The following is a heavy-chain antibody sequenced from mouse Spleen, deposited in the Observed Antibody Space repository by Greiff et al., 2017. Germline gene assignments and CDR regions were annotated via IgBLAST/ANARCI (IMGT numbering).Heavy chain of an antibody. J-gene: IGHJ4*01. V-gene: IGHV2-6*01. CDR1: GFSLTSYG. D-gene: IGHD2-10*02. CDR3: ASERYGNYGAMDY. CDR2: IWGGGST. Sequence: QVQLQQSGPGLVAPSQSLSITCTVSGFSLTSYGVDWVRQSPGKGLEWLGVIWGGGSTNYNSALKSRLSISKDNSKSQVFLKMNSLQTDDTAMYYCASERYGNYGAMDYWGQGTSVTVSS.